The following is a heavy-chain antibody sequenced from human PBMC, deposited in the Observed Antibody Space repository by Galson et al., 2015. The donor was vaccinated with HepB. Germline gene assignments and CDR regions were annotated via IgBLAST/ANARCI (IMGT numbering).Heavy chain of an antibody. J-gene: IGHJ6*02. Sequence: SVKVSCKASGYTFTGYYMHWVRQAPGQGLEWMGWINPNSGGTNYAQKFQGWVTMTRDTSISTAYMELSRLRSDDTAVYYCARFNYDFWSGYGPNYGMDVWGQGTTVTVSS. D-gene: IGHD3-3*01. CDR3: ARFNYDFWSGYGPNYGMDV. V-gene: IGHV1-2*04. CDR1: GYTFTGYY. CDR2: INPNSGGT.